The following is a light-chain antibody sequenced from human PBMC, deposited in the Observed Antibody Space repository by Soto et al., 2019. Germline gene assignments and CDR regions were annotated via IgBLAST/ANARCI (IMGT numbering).Light chain of an antibody. CDR2: KAS. J-gene: IGKJ1*01. CDR1: QSISSW. CDR3: QQYNSYSWT. V-gene: IGKV1-5*03. Sequence: DIQMTQSPSTLSASVGDRVTITCRASQSISSWLAWYQQKPGKAPKLLIYKASSLESGVTSRFSGSGSGTEFTLTISSLQPDDFATYYCQQYNSYSWTFRQGTKVEIK.